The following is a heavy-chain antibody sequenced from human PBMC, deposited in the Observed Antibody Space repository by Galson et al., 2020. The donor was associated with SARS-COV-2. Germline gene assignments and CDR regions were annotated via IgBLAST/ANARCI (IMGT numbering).Heavy chain of an antibody. CDR1: GFTVSSSY. V-gene: IGHV3-53*01. Sequence: GGSLRLSCAASGFTVSSSYLSWVRQAPGKGLEWVSVIYSDGSTSYEDSVKGRFTISRDNSKNTLYLQMKSLRAEDTAVYYCARGTPAAGLFAYWGQGTLVTVSS. D-gene: IGHD6-13*01. CDR2: IYSDGST. J-gene: IGHJ4*02. CDR3: ARGTPAAGLFAY.